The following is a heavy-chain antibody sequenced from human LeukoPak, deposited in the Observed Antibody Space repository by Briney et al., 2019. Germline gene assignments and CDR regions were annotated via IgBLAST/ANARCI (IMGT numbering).Heavy chain of an antibody. CDR3: ARAAMIVVVKDYYYYYGMDV. CDR1: GGTFSRYA. Sequence: SVKVSCKASGGTFSRYAISWERQAPGQGLEWMGRIIPIFGIANYAQKFQGRVTITADKSTSTAYMELSSLRSEDTAVYYCARAAMIVVVKDYYYYYGMDVWGQGTTVTVSS. J-gene: IGHJ6*02. D-gene: IGHD3-22*01. CDR2: IIPIFGIA. V-gene: IGHV1-69*04.